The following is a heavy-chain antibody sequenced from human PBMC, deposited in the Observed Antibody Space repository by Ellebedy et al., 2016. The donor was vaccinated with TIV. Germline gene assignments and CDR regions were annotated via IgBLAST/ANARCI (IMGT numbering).Heavy chain of an antibody. V-gene: IGHV4-59*01. Sequence: SETLSLTCTVSGGSISSYYWSWIRQTPGKGLEWIGYIHYSGSTNYNPSLKSRVTISVDTSKNQFSLELSSVTAADTAVYYCARGFSSGWTDYWGQGTLVTVSS. CDR2: IHYSGST. CDR1: GGSISSYY. D-gene: IGHD6-19*01. CDR3: ARGFSSGWTDY. J-gene: IGHJ4*02.